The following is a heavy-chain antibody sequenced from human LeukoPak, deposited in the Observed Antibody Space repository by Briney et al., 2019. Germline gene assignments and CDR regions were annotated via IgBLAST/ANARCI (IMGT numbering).Heavy chain of an antibody. CDR3: ARVRVAPRITMVRGVITGWFDP. V-gene: IGHV4-59*01. J-gene: IGHJ5*02. Sequence: PSETLSLTCTVSGGPISSYYWSWIRQPPGKGLEWIGYIYYSGSTNYNPSLKSRVTISVDTSKNQFSLKLSSVTAADTAVYYCARVRVAPRITMVRGVITGWFDPWGQGTLVTVSS. D-gene: IGHD3-10*01. CDR2: IYYSGST. CDR1: GGPISSYY.